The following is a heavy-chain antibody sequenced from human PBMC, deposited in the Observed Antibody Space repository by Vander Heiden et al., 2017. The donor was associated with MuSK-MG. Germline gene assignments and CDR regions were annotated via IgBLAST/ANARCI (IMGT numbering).Heavy chain of an antibody. CDR3: ARDYAAAGPPQYFQH. CDR1: GFPFSSYS. D-gene: IGHD6-13*01. J-gene: IGHJ1*01. Sequence: EVQLVESGGGLVKPGGPLRLSCAASGFPFSSYSMNWVRQGPGKGLEWVSSISSSSSYIYYADSVKGRFTISRDNAKNSLYLQMNSLRAEDTAVYYCARDYAAAGPPQYFQHWGQGTLVTVSS. V-gene: IGHV3-21*01. CDR2: ISSSSSYI.